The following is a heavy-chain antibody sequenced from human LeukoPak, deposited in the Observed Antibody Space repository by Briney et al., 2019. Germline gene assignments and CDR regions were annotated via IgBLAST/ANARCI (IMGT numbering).Heavy chain of an antibody. D-gene: IGHD2-2*01. Sequence: ASVKVSCKASGYTFTGYYMHWVRQAPGQGLEWMGRINPNSDGTNYAQKFQGRVTMTRDTSISTAYMELRSLRSDDTAVYYCARPYCSSTSCIDAFDIWGQGTMVTVSS. J-gene: IGHJ3*02. V-gene: IGHV1-2*06. CDR2: INPNSDGT. CDR3: ARPYCSSTSCIDAFDI. CDR1: GYTFTGYY.